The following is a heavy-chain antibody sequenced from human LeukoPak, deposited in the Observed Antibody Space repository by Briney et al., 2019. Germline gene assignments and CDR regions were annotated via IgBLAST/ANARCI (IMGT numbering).Heavy chain of an antibody. CDR3: ARHLIGVAIDY. CDR1: GFTFSDYY. CDR2: ISSSGSTI. D-gene: IGHD2-2*01. V-gene: IGHV3-11*01. J-gene: IGHJ4*02. Sequence: GESLRLSCAVSGFTFSDYYMSWIRQPPGKGLERVSYISSSGSTIYYADSVKGRFTIFRDNAKNSLYLQMNSLRAEDTAVYYCARHLIGVAIDYWGQGTLVTVSS.